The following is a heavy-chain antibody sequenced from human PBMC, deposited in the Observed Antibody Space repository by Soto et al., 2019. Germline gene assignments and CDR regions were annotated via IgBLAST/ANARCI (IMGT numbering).Heavy chain of an antibody. CDR2: SS. D-gene: IGHD2-21*01. Sequence: QVQLVQSGSEVKKPGSSVKVSCKASVGTFSIYTISWVRQAPGQGLEWMGGSSNSAQKFQGRLTVTADESTSTVYLELNSLTSEDTAVYYCEREGPPAIARFHPWGQGTLVSVSS. V-gene: IGHV1-69*01. CDR1: VGTFSIYT. J-gene: IGHJ5*02. CDR3: EREGPPAIARFHP.